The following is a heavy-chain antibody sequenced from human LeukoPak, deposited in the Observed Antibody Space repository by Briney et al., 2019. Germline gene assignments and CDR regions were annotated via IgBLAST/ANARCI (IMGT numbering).Heavy chain of an antibody. CDR3: ALSYYYDSSGYYTFDY. J-gene: IGHJ4*02. CDR2: IYPGDSDT. Sequence: GESLKISCXGSGYSFTSYWIGWVRQMSGKGLEWMGIIYPGDSDTRYSPSFQGQVTISADKSISTAYLQWSSLKASDTAMYYCALSYYYDSSGYYTFDYWGQGTLVTVSS. D-gene: IGHD3-22*01. V-gene: IGHV5-51*01. CDR1: GYSFTSYW.